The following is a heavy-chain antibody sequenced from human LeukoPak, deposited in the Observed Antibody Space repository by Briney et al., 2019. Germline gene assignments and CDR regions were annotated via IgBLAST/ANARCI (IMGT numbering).Heavy chain of an antibody. V-gene: IGHV5-51*01. CDR3: ARGSIVGATRNYLDY. CDR2: IYPGDSDT. Sequence: PGESLKISCKGSGYSFTSYWIGWVRQMPGKGLEWMGIIYPGDSDTRYSPSFQGQVTISADKSISTAYLQWSSLKASDTAMYYCARGSIVGATRNYLDYWGQGTLVTVSS. J-gene: IGHJ4*02. D-gene: IGHD1-26*01. CDR1: GYSFTSYW.